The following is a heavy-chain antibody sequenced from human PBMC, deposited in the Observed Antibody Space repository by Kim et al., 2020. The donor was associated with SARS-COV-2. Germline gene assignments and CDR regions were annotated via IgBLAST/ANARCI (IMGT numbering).Heavy chain of an antibody. J-gene: IGHJ3*02. CDR3: ARPWAGDYYDSSGNYGGNDAFDI. Sequence: SVKVSCKASGGTFNSYSISWVSQAPGQGLEWMGRIIPFLVITNYAQRFQDRVTITADKSTSTAYMELSSLRSDATAVYYCARPWAGDYYDSSGNYGGNDAFDIWGQGTMVSVST. D-gene: IGHD3-22*01. CDR2: IIPFLVIT. V-gene: IGHV1-69*02. CDR1: GGTFNSYS.